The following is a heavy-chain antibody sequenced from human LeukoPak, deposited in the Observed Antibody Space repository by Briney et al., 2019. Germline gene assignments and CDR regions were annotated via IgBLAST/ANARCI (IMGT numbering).Heavy chain of an antibody. CDR2: ISDSGGNT. CDR1: GFTFNTYA. D-gene: IGHD6-6*01. J-gene: IGHJ4*02. V-gene: IGHV3-23*01. Sequence: GGSLRLSCAASGFTFNTYAMSWVRQAPWERLQWVSGISDSGGNTYYADSVRGRFTISRDNSKNTLYLQMSSLRAEDTAVYYCARHRSSWLIDYWGQGTLVTVSS. CDR3: ARHRSSWLIDY.